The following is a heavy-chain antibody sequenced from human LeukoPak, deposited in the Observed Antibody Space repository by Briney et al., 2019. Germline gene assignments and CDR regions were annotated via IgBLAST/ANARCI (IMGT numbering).Heavy chain of an antibody. D-gene: IGHD3-22*01. CDR2: MSGSGGTT. CDR1: GFTFSNYA. Sequence: GGSLRLSCTAPGFTFSNYAMSWVRQAPGKGLEWVSVMSGSGGTTYYADSVKGRFTVSRDNSKNTLYLQMNSLRAEDTAVYYCANPNSSGFYFSIRSDYWGQGTLVTVSS. V-gene: IGHV3-23*01. J-gene: IGHJ4*02. CDR3: ANPNSSGFYFSIRSDY.